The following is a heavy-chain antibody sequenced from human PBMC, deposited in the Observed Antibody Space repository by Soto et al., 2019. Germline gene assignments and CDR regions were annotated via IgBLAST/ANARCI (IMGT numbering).Heavy chain of an antibody. CDR2: ISAYNGNT. J-gene: IGHJ6*02. CDR3: ARDFYDILPGYYLASYLGGMDV. D-gene: IGHD3-9*01. Sequence: QVQLVQSGAEVKKPGASVKVSCKASGYTFTSYGISWVRQAPGQGREWMGWISAYNGNTNYAQKLQGRVNMTTDTSTSTAYMELRSLRSDDTAVYYCARDFYDILPGYYLASYLGGMDVWGQGTTVTVCS. V-gene: IGHV1-18*01. CDR1: GYTFTSYG.